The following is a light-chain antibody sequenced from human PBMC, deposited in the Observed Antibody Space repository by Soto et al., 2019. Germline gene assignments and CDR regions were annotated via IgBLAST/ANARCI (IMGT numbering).Light chain of an antibody. CDR2: KAS. V-gene: IGKV1-5*03. J-gene: IGKJ1*01. CDR1: QSISSW. CDR3: QHYNNFPWT. Sequence: DIQMTQSPSTLSASVGDRVTITCRASQSISSWLAWYQQKPGKAPKLLIYKASSLESGVPSRFSGSGSGTEFTLTISNLQPDDLATYYCQHYNNFPWTFGPGTKVEIK.